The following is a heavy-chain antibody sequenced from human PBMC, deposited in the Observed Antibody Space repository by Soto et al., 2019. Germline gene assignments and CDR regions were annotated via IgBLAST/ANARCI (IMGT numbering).Heavy chain of an antibody. D-gene: IGHD2-15*01. V-gene: IGHV1-69*05. CDR2: IIPIFGTA. CDR1: GGTFSSYA. CDR3: ARINRSGGSCYSHGMDV. Sequence: QVQLVQAGAEVKKPGSSVKVSCKASGGTFSSYAISWVRQAPGQGLEWMGGIIPIFGTANYAQKFQGRVTITTDESTTTTYMELRILRSKDTAVYYCARINRSGGSCYSHGMDVWGQGTTVTVSS. J-gene: IGHJ6*02.